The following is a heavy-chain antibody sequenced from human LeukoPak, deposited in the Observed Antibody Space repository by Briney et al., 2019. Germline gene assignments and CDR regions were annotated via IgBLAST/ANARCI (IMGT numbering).Heavy chain of an antibody. CDR3: ARVAAAGFAYDKFDP. V-gene: IGHV1-46*01. CDR1: GYTFTSYY. D-gene: IGHD6-13*01. CDR2: INPSGAST. Sequence: ASVKVSCKASGYTFTSYYMHWVRQAPGQGLEWMGIINPSGASTNYAQKFQGRVNMTRDTSKNTVYMELGSLRSEDTAVYYCARVAAAGFAYDKFDPWGQGTLVTVSS. J-gene: IGHJ5*02.